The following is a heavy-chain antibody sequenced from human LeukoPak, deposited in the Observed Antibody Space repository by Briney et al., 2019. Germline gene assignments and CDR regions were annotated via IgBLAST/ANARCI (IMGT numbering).Heavy chain of an antibody. V-gene: IGHV4-61*08. Sequence: SQTLSLTCAVSGGSISSGGYSWSWIRQPPGKGLEWIGYIYYSGSTNYNPSLKSRVTISVDTSKNQFSLKLSSVTAADTAVYYCARADYYDSSGYYPTYYFDYWGQGTLVTVSS. CDR3: ARADYYDSSGYYPTYYFDY. CDR2: IYYSGST. D-gene: IGHD3-22*01. CDR1: GGSISSGGYS. J-gene: IGHJ4*02.